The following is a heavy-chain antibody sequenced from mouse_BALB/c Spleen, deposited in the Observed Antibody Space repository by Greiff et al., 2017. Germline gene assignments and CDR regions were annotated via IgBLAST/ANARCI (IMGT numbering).Heavy chain of an antibody. CDR1: GFTFSSFG. D-gene: IGHD2-1*01. Sequence: DVQLQESGGGLVQPGGSRKLSCAASGFTFSSFGMHWVRQAPEKGLEWVAYISSGSSTIYYADTVKGRFTISRDNPKNTLFLQMTSLRSEDTAMYYCARSGYGNLYAMDYWGQGTSVTVSS. J-gene: IGHJ4*01. V-gene: IGHV5-17*02. CDR2: ISSGSSTI. CDR3: ARSGYGNLYAMDY.